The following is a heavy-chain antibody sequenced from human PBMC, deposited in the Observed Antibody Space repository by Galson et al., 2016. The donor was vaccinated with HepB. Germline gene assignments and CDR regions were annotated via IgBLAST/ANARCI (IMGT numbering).Heavy chain of an antibody. Sequence: LRLSCAASGFTFDDYAMHWVRQTPGKGLGWVSGIGWNSAYIDYADSVKGRFTISRDNAKNSLYLQMDSLRPEDTALYYCAKARSTNAYKVFDYWGQGILIAVSS. D-gene: IGHD5-24*01. CDR1: GFTFDDYA. J-gene: IGHJ4*02. CDR3: AKARSTNAYKVFDY. V-gene: IGHV3-9*01. CDR2: IGWNSAYI.